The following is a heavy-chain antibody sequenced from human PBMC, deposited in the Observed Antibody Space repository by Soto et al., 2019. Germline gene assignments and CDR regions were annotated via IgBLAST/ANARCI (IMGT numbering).Heavy chain of an antibody. CDR1: GGSFNRHT. CDR3: ARGLNGIEDWFDP. V-gene: IGHV1-69*01. CDR2: IIPIFGTA. J-gene: IGHJ5*02. Sequence: QVQLVQSGAEVRKPGSSVRVSCKASGGSFNRHTISWVRQAPGQGLEWMGGIIPIFGTANHAQKFQGRVTITADESTSTAYMELSSLRSEDTAVYYCARGLNGIEDWFDPWGQGTLVTVSS. D-gene: IGHD1-26*01.